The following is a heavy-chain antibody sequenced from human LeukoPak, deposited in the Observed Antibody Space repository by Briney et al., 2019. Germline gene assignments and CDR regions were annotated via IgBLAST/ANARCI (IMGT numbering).Heavy chain of an antibody. CDR1: GGSVSGYY. CDR3: ARTSYDRTGEGRANLYYYYMAV. CDR2: IYSTGST. J-gene: IGHJ6*03. Sequence: PSETLSLTGTVSGGSVSGYYCSWIRQPAGKGLEWIGRIYSTGSTDYNASLKSRVTMSVDTSKNQFSLKLSSVTAADTAVYYCARTSYDRTGEGRANLYYYYMAVWGKGTTVTVSS. D-gene: IGHD3-3*01. V-gene: IGHV4-4*07.